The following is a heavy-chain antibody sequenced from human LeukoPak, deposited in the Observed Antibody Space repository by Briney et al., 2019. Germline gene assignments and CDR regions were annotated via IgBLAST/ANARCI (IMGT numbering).Heavy chain of an antibody. V-gene: IGHV3-30*18. D-gene: IGHD2-8*02. J-gene: IGHJ6*02. CDR2: ISYDGSNK. Sequence: GGSLRPSCAASGFTFSSYGMHWVRQAPGKGLEWVAVISYDGSNKYYADSVKGRFTISRDNSKNTLYLQMNSLRAEDTAVYYCAKDTGGYQHYYYYYGMDVWGQGTTVTVSS. CDR3: AKDTGGYQHYYYYYGMDV. CDR1: GFTFSSYG.